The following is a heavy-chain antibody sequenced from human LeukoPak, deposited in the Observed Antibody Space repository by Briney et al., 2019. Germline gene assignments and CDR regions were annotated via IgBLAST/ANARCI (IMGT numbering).Heavy chain of an antibody. CDR2: IYYSGST. Sequence: SQTLSLTCTVSGGSISSGGYYWSWIRQHPGKGLEWIGYIYYSGSTYYNPSLESRVTISVDTSKNQFSLKLSSVTAADTAVYYCARRGSGRISWFDPWGQGTLVTVSS. CDR3: ARRGSGRISWFDP. D-gene: IGHD2-21*01. V-gene: IGHV4-31*03. J-gene: IGHJ5*02. CDR1: GGSISSGGYY.